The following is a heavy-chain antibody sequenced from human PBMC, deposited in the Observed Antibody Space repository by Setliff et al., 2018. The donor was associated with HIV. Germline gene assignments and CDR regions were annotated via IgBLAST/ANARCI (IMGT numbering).Heavy chain of an antibody. D-gene: IGHD2-2*02. CDR2: IWYDGSNK. Sequence: GGSLRLSCAASGFTFSSYAMHWVRQAPGKGLEWVAVIWYDGSNKYYADSVRGRFTISRDKSKNTLHLQMNSLRAEDTAVYYCAKLLYPELWPLDIDHWGQGTLVTVSS. CDR1: GFTFSSYA. V-gene: IGHV3-33*03. J-gene: IGHJ4*02. CDR3: AKLLYPELWPLDIDH.